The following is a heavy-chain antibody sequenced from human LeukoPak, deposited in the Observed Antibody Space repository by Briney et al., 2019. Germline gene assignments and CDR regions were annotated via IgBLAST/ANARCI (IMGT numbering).Heavy chain of an antibody. J-gene: IGHJ6*02. CDR2: ISSNGGST. V-gene: IGHV3-64D*09. Sequence: GGSLRLSRSASGFTFSSYAMHWVRQAPGKGLEYVSAISSNGGSTYYADSVKGRFTISRDNSKNTLYLQMSSLRAEDTAVYYCVKAVGAKGDYYYYYGMDVWGQGTTVTVSS. D-gene: IGHD1-26*01. CDR3: VKAVGAKGDYYYYYGMDV. CDR1: GFTFSSYA.